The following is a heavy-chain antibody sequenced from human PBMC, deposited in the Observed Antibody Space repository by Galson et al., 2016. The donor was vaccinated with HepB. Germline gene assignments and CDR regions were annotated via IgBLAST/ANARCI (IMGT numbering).Heavy chain of an antibody. J-gene: IGHJ4*02. CDR2: ISTRRTT. CDR1: GFVFSNFG. Sequence: SLRLSCAASGFVFSNFGLSWVRQAPGKGLEWVASISTRRTTCYSDSVQGRFTISRDNSNNTLCLQMNGLRAEDTAVYYCAKERLVRRIFDHWGQGTLLTVSS. D-gene: IGHD1-1*01. CDR3: AKERLVRRIFDH. V-gene: IGHV3-23*01.